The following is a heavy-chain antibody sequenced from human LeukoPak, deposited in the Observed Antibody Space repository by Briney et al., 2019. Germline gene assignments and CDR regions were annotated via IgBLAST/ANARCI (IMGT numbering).Heavy chain of an antibody. CDR3: AGRGYSDCGIAY. D-gene: IGHD5-12*01. J-gene: IGHJ4*02. Sequence: PSETLSLTCTVSGDSISTYYWSWIRQPPGKGLEWIGEINHSGSTNYNPSLKSRVTISVDTSKNQFSLKLSSVTAADTAVYYCAGRGYSDCGIAYWGQGPLVTVSS. CDR2: INHSGST. V-gene: IGHV4-34*01. CDR1: GDSISTYY.